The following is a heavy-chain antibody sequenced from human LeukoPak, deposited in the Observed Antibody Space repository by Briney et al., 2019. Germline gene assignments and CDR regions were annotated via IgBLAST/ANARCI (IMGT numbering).Heavy chain of an antibody. Sequence: AGSLRLSCAASGFTFITYSMNWVRQAPGKGLEWVSYISSGSTTIYYADSVKGRFTISRDNAKNSLYLQMNSLRAEDTAVYYCARDGAYSGSYRAAFDIWGQGTMVTVSS. D-gene: IGHD1-26*01. J-gene: IGHJ3*02. CDR2: ISSGSTTI. CDR3: ARDGAYSGSYRAAFDI. V-gene: IGHV3-48*04. CDR1: GFTFITYS.